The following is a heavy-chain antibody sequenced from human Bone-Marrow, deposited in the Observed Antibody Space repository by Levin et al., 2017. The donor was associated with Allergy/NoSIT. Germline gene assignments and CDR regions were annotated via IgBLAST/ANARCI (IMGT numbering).Heavy chain of an antibody. V-gene: IGHV2-5*02. Sequence: KLSGPTLVKPTQTLTLTCSYSGFSLSSPGVGVGWVRQSPGKALEWLALIYWDEDKRYSPSLRSRLTITMDTSKNQVFLRMTNMAPVDTATYYCTHSRPPLRTRHFDYWGQGALVNVSS. J-gene: IGHJ4*02. CDR3: THSRPPLRTRHFDY. CDR1: GFSLSSPGVG. CDR2: IYWDEDK. D-gene: IGHD4-17*01.